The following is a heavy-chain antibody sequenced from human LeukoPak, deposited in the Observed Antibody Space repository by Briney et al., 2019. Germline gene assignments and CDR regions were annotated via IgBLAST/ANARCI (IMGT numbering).Heavy chain of an antibody. D-gene: IGHD1-26*01. V-gene: IGHV3-23*01. CDR1: GFTFSSYA. Sequence: QSGGSLRLSCAASGFTFSSYAMSWVRQAPGKGLEWVSAISGSGGSTYYADSVKGRFTISRDNSKNTLYLQMNSLRAEDTAVYYCAKVIDSGSYHRYDAFDIWGQGTMVTVSS. CDR3: AKVIDSGSYHRYDAFDI. J-gene: IGHJ3*02. CDR2: ISGSGGST.